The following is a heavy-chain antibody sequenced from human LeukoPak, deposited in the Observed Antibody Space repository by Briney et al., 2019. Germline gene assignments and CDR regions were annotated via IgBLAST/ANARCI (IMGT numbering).Heavy chain of an antibody. V-gene: IGHV1-18*04. Sequence: ASVKVSCKASGYTFTSYYMHWVRQAPGRGLEWMGWISAYNGNTNYAQKLQGRVTMTTDTSTSTAYMELRSLRSDDTAVYYCARVGIAVAGRVDAFDIWGQGTMVTVSS. CDR3: ARVGIAVAGRVDAFDI. CDR2: ISAYNGNT. D-gene: IGHD6-19*01. J-gene: IGHJ3*02. CDR1: GYTFTSYY.